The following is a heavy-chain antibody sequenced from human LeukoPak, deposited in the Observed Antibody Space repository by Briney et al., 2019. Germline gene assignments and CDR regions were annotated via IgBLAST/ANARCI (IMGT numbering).Heavy chain of an antibody. CDR1: GFIFSSYS. J-gene: IGHJ4*02. CDR3: ARDFHWAFDF. Sequence: GGSLRLSCAASGFIFSSYSMNWVRQAPGKGLEWISYISGGGGNIHYADSVEGRFTISRDNAKNSVYLQMNSLRDEDSAVYYCARDFHWAFDFWGQGIMVTVS. V-gene: IGHV3-48*02. CDR2: ISGGGGNI. D-gene: IGHD7-27*01.